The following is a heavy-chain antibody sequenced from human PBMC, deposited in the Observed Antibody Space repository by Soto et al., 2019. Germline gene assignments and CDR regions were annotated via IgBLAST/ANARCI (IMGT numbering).Heavy chain of an antibody. CDR3: VKEAYYYDMRAAFDI. J-gene: IGHJ3*02. D-gene: IGHD3-22*01. Sequence: QVQLVESGGGVVQPGRSLRLSCAVSGFTFSYYGMHWVRQAPGKGLEWVAVISYDGSNRYYADSVQGRFTISRDNSKNTLYLQMNSLRVEDTAVYYCVKEAYYYDMRAAFDIWGQGAMVTVSS. V-gene: IGHV3-30*18. CDR1: GFTFSYYG. CDR2: ISYDGSNR.